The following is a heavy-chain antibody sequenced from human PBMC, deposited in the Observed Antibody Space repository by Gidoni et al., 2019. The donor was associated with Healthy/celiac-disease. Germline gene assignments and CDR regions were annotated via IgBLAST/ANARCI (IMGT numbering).Heavy chain of an antibody. Sequence: QVQLVESGGGVVQPGGSLRLSCGASGFTCSSYGMHWVRQAPGKGLEWVAFIRYDGSNKYYADSVKGRFTISRDNSKNTLYLQMNSLRAEDTAVYYCAKDIHLVTTDYYYGMDVWGQGTTVTVSS. V-gene: IGHV3-30*02. D-gene: IGHD4-17*01. CDR2: IRYDGSNK. CDR1: GFTCSSYG. CDR3: AKDIHLVTTDYYYGMDV. J-gene: IGHJ6*02.